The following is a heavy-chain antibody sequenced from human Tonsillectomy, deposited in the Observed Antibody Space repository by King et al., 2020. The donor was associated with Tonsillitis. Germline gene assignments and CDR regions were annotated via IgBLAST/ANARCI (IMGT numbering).Heavy chain of an antibody. CDR1: GFTFSNYA. CDR2: ISGSGAYA. V-gene: IGHV3-23*04. Sequence: VQLVESGGGLVQSGGSLRLSCAASGFTFSNYAMSWVRQAPGKGLEWVSSISGSGAYAYYADSVEGRFTISRDSSNNTLCLQMNSLRAADTAVYYCAKQIGFCSGGTCSLDTWGQGALVTVSS. CDR3: AKQIGFCSGGTCSLDT. D-gene: IGHD2-15*01. J-gene: IGHJ5*02.